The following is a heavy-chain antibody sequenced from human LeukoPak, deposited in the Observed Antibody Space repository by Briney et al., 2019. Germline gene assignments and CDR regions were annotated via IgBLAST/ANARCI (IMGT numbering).Heavy chain of an antibody. CDR1: GFTFSSYS. Sequence: GGSLRLSCAASGFTFSSYSMNWVRQAPGKGLEWVSSISSSSSYIYYADSVKGRFTISRDNAKNSLYLQMNSLRAEDTAVYYCARDLGNTMVRVNNDYWGQGTLVTVSS. CDR3: ARDLGNTMVRVNNDY. CDR2: ISSSSSYI. J-gene: IGHJ4*02. D-gene: IGHD3-10*01. V-gene: IGHV3-21*01.